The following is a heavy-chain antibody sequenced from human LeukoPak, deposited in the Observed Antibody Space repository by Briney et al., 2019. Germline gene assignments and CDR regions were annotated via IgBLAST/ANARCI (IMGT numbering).Heavy chain of an antibody. CDR1: GFTFTDYI. Sequence: PGGSLRLSCVASGFTFTDYIMHWVRQAPGKGLEWVTVISYDGTIEYYADSVKGRFTISKDNSKNRLYLQMNSLRTEDTAVYFCARGGQQMSDAMDVWGQGATVTVSS. CDR2: ISYDGTIE. V-gene: IGHV3-30-3*01. D-gene: IGHD6-13*01. CDR3: ARGGQQMSDAMDV. J-gene: IGHJ6*02.